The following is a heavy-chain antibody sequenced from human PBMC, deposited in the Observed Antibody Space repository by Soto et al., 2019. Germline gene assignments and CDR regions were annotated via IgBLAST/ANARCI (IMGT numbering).Heavy chain of an antibody. CDR2: ISGSGDST. V-gene: IGHV3-23*01. D-gene: IGHD6-13*01. CDR1: GFTFSSYA. J-gene: IGHJ4*02. CDR3: SRRGPGTYFDY. Sequence: EVQLLDSGGGLVQPGGSLRLSCAASGFTFSSYAMNWVRQAPGKGLEWVSVISGSGDSTYYADSVKGRFTISRDNSKNTLYLQMNSLRTEDKAVYYFSRRGPGTYFDYWGQGTLVTVSS.